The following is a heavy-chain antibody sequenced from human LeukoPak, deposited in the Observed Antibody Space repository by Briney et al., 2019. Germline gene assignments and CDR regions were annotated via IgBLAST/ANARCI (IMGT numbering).Heavy chain of an antibody. D-gene: IGHD1-26*01. V-gene: IGHV3-7*05. CDR1: GWSFSSHW. CDR2: IKEDGSAK. J-gene: IGHJ4*02. Sequence: GGSLRLSCAASGWSFSSHWWNWVRQAPGKGLEWVGNIKEDGSAKYYLDSEKRRFTISRDNANNALCLQKSRLRAEDTAIYYYVRSGDYWGQGTLVTVSS. CDR3: VRSGDY.